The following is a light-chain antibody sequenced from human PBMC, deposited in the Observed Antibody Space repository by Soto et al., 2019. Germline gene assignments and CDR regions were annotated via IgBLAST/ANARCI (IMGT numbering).Light chain of an antibody. J-gene: IGKJ1*01. V-gene: IGKV1-39*01. CDR2: AAS. CDR1: QSISSY. Sequence: DIQMTQSPSSLSASVGDRVTITCRASQSISSYLNWYQQKPGKAPKLLIYAASSLQSGVPSRFSGSGSGTDFTLTISSLQPEDFATYYCQQSYSTPRWTFGQGAKVAI. CDR3: QQSYSTPRWT.